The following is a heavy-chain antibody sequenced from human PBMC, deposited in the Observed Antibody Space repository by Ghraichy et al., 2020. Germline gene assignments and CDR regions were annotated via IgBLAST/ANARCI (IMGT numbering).Heavy chain of an antibody. CDR1: GFTFSSYA. J-gene: IGHJ4*02. V-gene: IGHV3-23*01. CDR3: AKGKGARRYCSGGSCYYFDY. D-gene: IGHD2-15*01. CDR2: ISGSGGST. Sequence: GGSLRLSCAASGFTFSSYAMSWVRQAPGKGLEWVSAISGSGGSTYYADSVKGRFTISRDNSKNTLYLQMNSLRAEDTAVYYCAKGKGARRYCSGGSCYYFDYWGQGTLVTVSS.